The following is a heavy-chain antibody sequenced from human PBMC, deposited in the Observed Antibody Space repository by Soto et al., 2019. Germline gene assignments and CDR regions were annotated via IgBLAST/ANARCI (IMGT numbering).Heavy chain of an antibody. V-gene: IGHV4-30-4*01. CDR1: GASVSSGDYY. Sequence: QVQLQEWGPGLVKASQTLSLTCNVSGASVSSGDYYWSWIRQPPGKGLEWIGYISHIGSTYSNPSLGSRLAMSLDTSKNQFSLQVRSVTAADTAVYFCARDRVAVAVGDAWGPGTLVTVSS. CDR3: ARDRVAVAVGDA. J-gene: IGHJ5*02. D-gene: IGHD2-15*01. CDR2: ISHIGST.